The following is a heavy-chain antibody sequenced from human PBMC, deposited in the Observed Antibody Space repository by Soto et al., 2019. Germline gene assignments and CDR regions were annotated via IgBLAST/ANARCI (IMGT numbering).Heavy chain of an antibody. J-gene: IGHJ6*03. D-gene: IGHD3-9*01. Sequence: GGSLRLSCAASGFTFSTYSMNWVRQAPGKGLEWVSFIISSGGTVYYADSVKGRFTISRDNAKNSLYLQMNSLRAEDTAVYYCARHRLGYYMDVWGKGTSVTVSS. CDR1: GFTFSTYS. CDR3: ARHRLGYYMDV. V-gene: IGHV3-48*01. CDR2: IISSGGTV.